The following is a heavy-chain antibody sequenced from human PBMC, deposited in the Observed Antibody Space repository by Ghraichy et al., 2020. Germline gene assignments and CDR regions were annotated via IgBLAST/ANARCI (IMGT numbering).Heavy chain of an antibody. CDR2: INPNNGGT. Sequence: ASVKVSCKTSGYTFTDYYIHWVRQAPGQGLEWMGWINPNNGGTNYAQKFQGRVTMTRDTSISTAYMELSRLRSDDTAVYSCARVPYCTKTICPAYYFDYWGLGTLVTVSS. V-gene: IGHV1-2*02. J-gene: IGHJ4*02. CDR3: ARVPYCTKTICPAYYFDY. CDR1: GYTFTDYY. D-gene: IGHD2-8*01.